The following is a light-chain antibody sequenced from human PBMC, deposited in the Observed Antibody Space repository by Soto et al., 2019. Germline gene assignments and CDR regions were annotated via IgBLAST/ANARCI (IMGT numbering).Light chain of an antibody. Sequence: IQWNQSPSSMSAAVGDRVTITCRASQGISSYLAWYQQTPGKAPKLLIYAASTLQSGVPSRFSGSGSGTDFTLTISSLQTEDFATYYCQQLNSYTLTFGQGTRLEIK. CDR3: QQLNSYTLT. CDR2: AAS. CDR1: QGISSY. J-gene: IGKJ5*01. V-gene: IGKV1-9*01.